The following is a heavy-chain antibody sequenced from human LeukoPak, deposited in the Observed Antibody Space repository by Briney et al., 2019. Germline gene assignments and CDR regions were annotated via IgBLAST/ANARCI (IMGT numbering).Heavy chain of an antibody. D-gene: IGHD6-13*01. CDR2: ISYDGSNK. J-gene: IGHJ4*02. CDR1: GFTFSSYA. V-gene: IGHV3-30*04. CDR3: AKASSPLGYFDY. Sequence: GGSLRLSCAASGFTFSSYAMHWVRQAPGKGLEWVAVISYDGSNKYYADSVKGRFTISRDNSKNTLYLQMTSLRAEDTADYYCAKASSPLGYFDYWGQGILVTVSS.